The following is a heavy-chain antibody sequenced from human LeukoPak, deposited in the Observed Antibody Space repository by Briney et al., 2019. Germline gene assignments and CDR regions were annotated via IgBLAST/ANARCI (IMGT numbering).Heavy chain of an antibody. J-gene: IGHJ4*02. CDR1: GYSFTSYW. V-gene: IGHV5-51*01. CDR2: IYPGDSDT. D-gene: IGHD3-16*02. Sequence: PVGSLKISCKGSGYSFTSYWIGWVRQMPGKGLEWVGIIYPGDSDTRYSPSFQGQVTISANKAISTAYLQWSSLKASDTAMYYCARQVSGVWGSYRYFDYWDQGTLVTVSS. CDR3: ARQVSGVWGSYRYFDY.